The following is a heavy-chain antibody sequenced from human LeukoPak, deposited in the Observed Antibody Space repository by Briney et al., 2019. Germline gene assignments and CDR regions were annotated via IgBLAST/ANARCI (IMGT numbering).Heavy chain of an antibody. Sequence: GRSLRLSCAASGFTFDDYAMHWVRQTPGKGLEWVSGLSWNGGGIGYADSVKGRFTISRDNAKNSLYLQMNSLRAEDTALYYCAKDRHYYGSSGGFDFWGQGTLVTVSS. D-gene: IGHD3-22*01. V-gene: IGHV3-9*01. CDR3: AKDRHYYGSSGGFDF. CDR2: LSWNGGGI. J-gene: IGHJ4*02. CDR1: GFTFDDYA.